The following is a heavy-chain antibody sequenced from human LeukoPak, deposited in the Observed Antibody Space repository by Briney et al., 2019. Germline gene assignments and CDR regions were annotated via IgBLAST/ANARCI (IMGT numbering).Heavy chain of an antibody. V-gene: IGHV5-51*01. CDR1: GYSFTSYW. Sequence: GESLKISCKGSGYSFTSYWIGWVRQMPGKGLEWMGIIYPGDSDTRYSPSFQGQVTISADKSISTAYLQWSSLKASGTAMYYCARHHYDFWSGPMYFEYWGQGTLVTVSS. J-gene: IGHJ4*02. CDR3: ARHHYDFWSGPMYFEY. D-gene: IGHD3-3*01. CDR2: IYPGDSDT.